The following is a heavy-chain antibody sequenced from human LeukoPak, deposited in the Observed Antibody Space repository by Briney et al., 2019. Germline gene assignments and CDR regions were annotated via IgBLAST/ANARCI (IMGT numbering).Heavy chain of an antibody. D-gene: IGHD3-10*01. CDR3: ANVPRSGFDY. J-gene: IGHJ4*02. CDR1: GFTFSGYA. Sequence: PGGSLRLSCAASGFTFSGYAMHWVRQAPGKGLEWVAVISYDGSNEYYADSVKGRFTISRDNSKATLYLQMNTLRAEDTALYYCANVPRSGFDYWGQGTLVTVSS. V-gene: IGHV3-30-3*01. CDR2: ISYDGSNE.